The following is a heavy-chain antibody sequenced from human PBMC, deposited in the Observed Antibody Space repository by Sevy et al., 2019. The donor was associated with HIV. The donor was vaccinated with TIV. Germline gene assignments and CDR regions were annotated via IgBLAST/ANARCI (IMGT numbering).Heavy chain of an antibody. CDR1: GFTFSNAW. CDR2: IKSKTDGGTS. CDR3: TTLGLYDFRSSYPYYFDY. Sequence: GRSLRLSCAASGFTFSNAWMSWVRQAPGKGLQWVGRIKSKTDGGTSDYAAPVKGRFTISRDDSKNTLYLQMNSLKTEDTDVHYCTTLGLYDFRSSYPYYFDYWGQGTVVTVSS. V-gene: IGHV3-15*01. J-gene: IGHJ4*02. D-gene: IGHD3-3*01.